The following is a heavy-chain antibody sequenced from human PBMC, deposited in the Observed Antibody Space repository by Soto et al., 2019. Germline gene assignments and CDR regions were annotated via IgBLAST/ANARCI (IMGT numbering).Heavy chain of an antibody. CDR3: ARSVGTIDD. Sequence: GGSLRLSCAASGFTFSSYGIHWVRQAPGKGLEWVAVISHDGSKTNYADSVKGRFTISRDNSKDTVYLQMNSLRAEDTAVYYCARSVGTIDDWGQGTQVTVSS. D-gene: IGHD1-26*01. CDR1: GFTFSSYG. CDR2: ISHDGSKT. J-gene: IGHJ4*02. V-gene: IGHV3-30*03.